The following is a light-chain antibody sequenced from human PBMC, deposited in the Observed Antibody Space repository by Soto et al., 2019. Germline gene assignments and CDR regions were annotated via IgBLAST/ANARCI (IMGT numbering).Light chain of an antibody. CDR2: DVS. J-gene: IGLJ1*01. Sequence: QPASVSWSPGQSITISCTVTSSDVGSYIYVSWYQHHPGKAPKLMIYDVSNRPSGVSNRFSGSKYGNTASLTISGLQAEDEAEYYCVSYTTFSSYVFGTGTKVTVL. CDR3: VSYTTFSSYV. V-gene: IGLV2-14*01. CDR1: SSDVGSYIY.